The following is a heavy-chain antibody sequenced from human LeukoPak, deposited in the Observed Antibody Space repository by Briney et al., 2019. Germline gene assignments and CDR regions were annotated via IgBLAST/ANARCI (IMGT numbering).Heavy chain of an antibody. CDR3: AAYSDSSGWGEFDY. D-gene: IGHD6-19*01. J-gene: IGHJ4*02. CDR2: ISGSGGST. Sequence: GGSLRLSCAASGFTFSSYAMSWVRQAPGKGLEWVSAISGSGGSTYYADSVKGRFTISRDNSKNTLYLQMNSLRAEDTAVYYCAAYSDSSGWGEFDYWGQGTLVTVSS. V-gene: IGHV3-23*01. CDR1: GFTFSSYA.